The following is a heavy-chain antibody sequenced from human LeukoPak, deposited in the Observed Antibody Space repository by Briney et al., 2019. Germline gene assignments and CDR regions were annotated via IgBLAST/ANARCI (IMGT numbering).Heavy chain of an antibody. CDR1: GFTVISNY. J-gene: IGHJ6*03. Sequence: PGGSLRLSFVASGFTVISNYMSWVRPAPGKGLEWVSVIYSGGRTYYADSVKGRFTISRDNSKNTLYLQMNSLRAEDTAVYYCASGSGSYRTPYYYMDVWGTGTTVTVSS. CDR2: IYSGGRT. V-gene: IGHV3-53*01. CDR3: ASGSGSYRTPYYYMDV. D-gene: IGHD3-10*01.